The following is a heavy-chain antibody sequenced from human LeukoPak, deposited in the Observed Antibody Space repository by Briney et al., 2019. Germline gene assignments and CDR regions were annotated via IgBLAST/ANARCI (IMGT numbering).Heavy chain of an antibody. J-gene: IGHJ4*02. Sequence: GGSLRLSCAASGFTFSNAWMSWVRQAPGKGLEWVGRIKSKTGGGTTDYAAPVKGRFTISRDDSKNTLYLQMNSLKTEDTAVYYCTTVRGLVAGDFDYWGQGTLVTVSS. V-gene: IGHV3-15*01. CDR1: GFTFSNAW. CDR2: IKSKTGGGTT. D-gene: IGHD2-15*01. CDR3: TTVRGLVAGDFDY.